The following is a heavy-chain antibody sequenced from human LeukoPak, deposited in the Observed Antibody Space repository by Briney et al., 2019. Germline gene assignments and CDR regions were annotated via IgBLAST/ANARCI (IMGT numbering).Heavy chain of an antibody. CDR2: INPNSGGT. CDR3: ARALGISHGFDY. V-gene: IGHV1-2*02. J-gene: IGHJ4*02. Sequence: ASVKVSCKASGYTFTGYYMHWVRQAPGQGLEWMGWINPNSGGTNYAQKFQGRVTMTRDTSISTAYMELSRLRSDDTAVYHCARALGISHGFDYWGQGTLVTVSS. CDR1: GYTFTGYY. D-gene: IGHD7-27*01.